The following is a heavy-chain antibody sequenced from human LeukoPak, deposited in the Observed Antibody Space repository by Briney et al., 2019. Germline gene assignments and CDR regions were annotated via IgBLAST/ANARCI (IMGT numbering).Heavy chain of an antibody. D-gene: IGHD4-17*01. V-gene: IGHV3-23*01. CDR1: GFTFSSYA. J-gene: IGHJ6*02. CDR3: ARDFQPTSVTRSYHYYYYGMDV. Sequence: GGSLRLSCAASGFTFSSYAMSWVRQAPGKGLEWVSSISGSGNRTYYADSVKGRFTISRDNSKNTLFLQMNSLRAEDTAVYYCARDFQPTSVTRSYHYYYYGMDVWGEGTTVTVSS. CDR2: ISGSGNRT.